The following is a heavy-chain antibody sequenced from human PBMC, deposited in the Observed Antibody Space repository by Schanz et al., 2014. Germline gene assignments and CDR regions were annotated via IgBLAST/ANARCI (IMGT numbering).Heavy chain of an antibody. CDR1: GFSFSSYA. V-gene: IGHV3-23*01. CDR3: AKSQGSSFDS. D-gene: IGHD6-13*01. J-gene: IGHJ4*02. Sequence: EVHLLESGGGLVEPGGSLRLSCAASGFSFSSYAMGWVRQARGKGLEWVSAMNESHSTIYYADSVRGRFTISSDSSKNTLYLQMSSLRAEDTAVYYCAKSQGSSFDSWGQGTLVTVSS. CDR2: MNESHSTI.